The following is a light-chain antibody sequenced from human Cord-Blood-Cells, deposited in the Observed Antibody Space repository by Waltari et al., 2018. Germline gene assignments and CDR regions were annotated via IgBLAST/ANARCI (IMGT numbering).Light chain of an antibody. Sequence: DIQMTQSPSSLSASVGDRVTITCRASQSISSYLNRYQQKPGNAPKLLIYAASSLQSGVPSRFSGSGSGTDFTLTISSLQPEDFATYYCQQSYSTHTFGQGTKLEIK. CDR1: QSISSY. V-gene: IGKV1-39*01. CDR2: AAS. CDR3: QQSYSTHT. J-gene: IGKJ2*01.